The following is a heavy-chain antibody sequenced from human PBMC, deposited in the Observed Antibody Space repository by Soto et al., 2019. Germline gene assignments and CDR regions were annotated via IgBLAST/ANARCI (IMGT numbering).Heavy chain of an antibody. Sequence: EVQLVESGGGLVQPGGSLRLSCAASGFTFSSYSMNWVRQAPGKGLEWASYISSSSSTIYYADSVKGRFTISRDNAKNSLYLQMNSLRDEDTAVYYCARGDSGGILPDYWGQGTLVTVSS. CDR2: ISSSSSTI. CDR1: GFTFSSYS. J-gene: IGHJ4*02. D-gene: IGHD2-21*01. V-gene: IGHV3-48*02. CDR3: ARGDSGGILPDY.